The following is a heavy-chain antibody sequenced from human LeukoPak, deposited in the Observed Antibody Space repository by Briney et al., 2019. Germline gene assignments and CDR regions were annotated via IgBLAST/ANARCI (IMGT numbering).Heavy chain of an antibody. D-gene: IGHD3-22*01. V-gene: IGHV4-59*08. Sequence: PSETLSLTCTVSGGSISSYYWSWIRQPPGEGLEWIGYIYYSGSTNYNPSLKSRVTISVDTSKNQFSLKLSSVTAADTAVYYCARLPRYYDSSGYYLTDAFDIWGQGTMVTVSS. CDR3: ARLPRYYDSSGYYLTDAFDI. CDR2: IYYSGST. CDR1: GGSISSYY. J-gene: IGHJ3*02.